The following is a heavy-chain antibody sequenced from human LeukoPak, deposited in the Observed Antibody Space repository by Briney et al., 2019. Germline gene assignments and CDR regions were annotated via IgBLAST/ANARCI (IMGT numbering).Heavy chain of an antibody. V-gene: IGHV3-66*01. CDR1: GFTVSSNY. Sequence: GGSLRLSCAASGFTVSSNYMSWVRQAPGKGLEWVSVIYSGGSTYYADSVKGRFTISRDNSKNTLYLQMNSLRAEDTAVYYCARVKVTMVRGVRKYYYYGMDVWGQGTTVTVSS. CDR2: IYSGGST. D-gene: IGHD3-10*01. CDR3: ARVKVTMVRGVRKYYYYGMDV. J-gene: IGHJ6*02.